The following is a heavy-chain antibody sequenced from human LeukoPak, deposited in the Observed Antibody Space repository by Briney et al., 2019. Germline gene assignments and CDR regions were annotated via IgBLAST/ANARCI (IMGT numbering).Heavy chain of an antibody. CDR2: IYPNGNT. CDR1: GFTVSSNY. J-gene: IGHJ4*02. V-gene: IGHV3-66*01. CDR3: AKARLYSWNYREVDY. D-gene: IGHD1-7*01. Sequence: PGGSLRLSCAASGFTVSSNYMNWVRQAPGKGLEWVSMIYPNGNTFYTDSVKGRFTISRDNSKNTLYLQMNSLRAEDTAVYYCAKARLYSWNYREVDYWGQGTLVTVSS.